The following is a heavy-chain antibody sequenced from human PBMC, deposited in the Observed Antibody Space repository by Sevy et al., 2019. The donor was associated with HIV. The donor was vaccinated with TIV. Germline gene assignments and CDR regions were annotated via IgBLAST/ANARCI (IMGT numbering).Heavy chain of an antibody. V-gene: IGHV3-21*01. CDR2: ISSSSYI. Sequence: GGSLRLSCAASGFTFSSYSMNWVRQAPGKGLEWVSSISSSSYIYYADSVKGRFTITRENAKNSLYLQMNSLRAEDTAVYYCARVRAPIIAAAGLFDYWGQGTLVTVSS. J-gene: IGHJ4*02. D-gene: IGHD6-13*01. CDR3: ARVRAPIIAAAGLFDY. CDR1: GFTFSSYS.